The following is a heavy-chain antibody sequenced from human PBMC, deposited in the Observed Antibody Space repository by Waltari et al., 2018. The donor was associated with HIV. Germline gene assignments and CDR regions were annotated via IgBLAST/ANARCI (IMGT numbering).Heavy chain of an antibody. J-gene: IGHJ4*02. CDR2: IWYDGSQK. Sequence: QVQLVESGGGVVQPGRSLRLSCVASGFSFSTCGMHWVRQAPGNGLEWVAVIWYDGSQKYYADSVKGRFTISRDNSRNTLYLQLNSLSAEDTAVYYCVRDPLGDMGYFDYWGQGALVTVSS. CDR1: GFSFSTCG. CDR3: VRDPLGDMGYFDY. D-gene: IGHD2-21*02. V-gene: IGHV3-33*01.